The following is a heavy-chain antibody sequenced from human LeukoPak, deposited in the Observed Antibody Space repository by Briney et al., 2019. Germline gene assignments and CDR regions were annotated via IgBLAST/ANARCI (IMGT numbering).Heavy chain of an antibody. CDR1: VYTFTASY. CDR2: VNPNTGGT. Sequence: ASVKVSCKASVYTFTASYIHWVRQAPGQGLEWIGRVNPNTGGTNYAQKFQGRVTVTRDTSIKTVYMELSGLRSGDTALYSCARDFFRGGAVDNWFDPWGQGTLVTVSS. CDR3: ARDFFRGGAVDNWFDP. J-gene: IGHJ5*02. D-gene: IGHD3-10*01. V-gene: IGHV1-2*06.